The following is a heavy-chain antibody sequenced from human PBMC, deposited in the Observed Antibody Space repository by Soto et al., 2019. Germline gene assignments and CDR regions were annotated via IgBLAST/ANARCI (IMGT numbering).Heavy chain of an antibody. D-gene: IGHD1-1*01. J-gene: IGHJ5*02. CDR2: IWYDGSNK. Sequence: GGSLRLSCAASGFTFSSYGMHWVRQAPGKGLEWVAVIWYDGSNKYYADSVKGRFTISVDRSKNLFSLKLSSVTAADTAVYYCARVRYNWNEEMRGFDPWGQGTLVTVSS. CDR3: ARVRYNWNEEMRGFDP. CDR1: GFTFSSYG. V-gene: IGHV3-33*01.